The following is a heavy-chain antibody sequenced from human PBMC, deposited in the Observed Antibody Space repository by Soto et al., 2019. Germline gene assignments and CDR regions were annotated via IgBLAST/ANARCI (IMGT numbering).Heavy chain of an antibody. V-gene: IGHV3-13*01. CDR2: IGAGGDT. D-gene: IGHD1-1*01. J-gene: IGHJ2*01. CDR3: ARESRSPNWYVWSFVL. CDR1: GFTFSSSD. Sequence: EEQLVESGGGLVQPGGSLGLSCAASGFTFSSSDMHWVRQVTGKGLEWVSAIGAGGDTYYPDSVKGRFTISRENAKNSQYLQMHCPTGEDTALYFCARESRSPNWYVWSFVLRCRGTLLTVPS.